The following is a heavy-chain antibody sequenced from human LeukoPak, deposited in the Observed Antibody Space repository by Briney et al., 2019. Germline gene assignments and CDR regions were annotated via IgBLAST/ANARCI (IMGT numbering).Heavy chain of an antibody. V-gene: IGHV1-69*04. J-gene: IGHJ5*02. CDR1: GGTFSSYA. CDR3: ARDPPPYYGDYGRAGFDP. CDR2: IIPILGIA. D-gene: IGHD4-17*01. Sequence: SVKVSCKASGGTFSSYAISWVRQAPGQGLEWMGRIIPILGIANYAQKFQGRVTITADKSMSTAYMELSSLRSEDTAVYYCARDPPPYYGDYGRAGFDPWRQGTLVTVSS.